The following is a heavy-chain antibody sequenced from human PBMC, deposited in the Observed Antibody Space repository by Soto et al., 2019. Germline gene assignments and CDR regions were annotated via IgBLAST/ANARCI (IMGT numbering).Heavy chain of an antibody. CDR2: ISSSSSYI. J-gene: IGHJ6*02. CDR3: AGDFPPDGDYYYYGMDV. D-gene: IGHD4-17*01. Sequence: GSMEISRAASGVTFSSYSMNWVRQAPGKGLEWVASISSSSSYIYYADSVKGRFTISRDNAKNSLYLQMNSLRAEDTAVYYCAGDFPPDGDYYYYGMDVWGQGTTVTVSS. V-gene: IGHV3-21*01. CDR1: GVTFSSYS.